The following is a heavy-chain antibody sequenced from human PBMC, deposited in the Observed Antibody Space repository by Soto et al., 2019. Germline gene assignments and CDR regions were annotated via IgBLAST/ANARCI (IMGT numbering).Heavy chain of an antibody. J-gene: IGHJ6*02. CDR3: AMLGGWSGGSSGMDV. CDR2: IRRKANSYTT. Sequence: EVQLVESGGGLVQPGGSLRLSCAASGLIFSDYHMDWVRQAPGKGLEWVGRIRRKANSYTTEYAASVKGSFTIPRDDSKNSLYLQMNSLKSEDTAVYYCAMLGGWSGGSSGMDVWGQGTTVTVSS. CDR1: GLIFSDYH. V-gene: IGHV3-72*01. D-gene: IGHD6-19*01.